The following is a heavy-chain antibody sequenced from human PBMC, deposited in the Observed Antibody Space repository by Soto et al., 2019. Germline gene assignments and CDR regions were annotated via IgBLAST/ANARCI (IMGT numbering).Heavy chain of an antibody. CDR3: GRGPNITGYDMFDP. J-gene: IGHJ5*02. CDR2: ISSTSSYT. V-gene: IGHV3-11*05. D-gene: IGHD3-9*01. Sequence: GGSLRLSCAASGFIFGDSCMSWIRQAPGKGLEWVAYISSTSSYTDYADSVKGRFTISRDNAKNSLYLQMNSLRAEDTAVYYWGRGPNITGYDMFDPWRKGTQVSVSS. CDR1: GFIFGDSC.